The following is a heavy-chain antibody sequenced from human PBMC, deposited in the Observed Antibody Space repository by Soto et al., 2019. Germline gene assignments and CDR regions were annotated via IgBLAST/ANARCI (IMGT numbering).Heavy chain of an antibody. CDR2: IKSKTDGGTT. CDR1: GFTFSNAW. V-gene: IGHV3-15*01. CDR3: TTDPGAILPYYFDY. D-gene: IGHD3-10*01. J-gene: IGHJ4*02. Sequence: EVQLVESGGGLVKPGGSLRLSCAASGFTFSNAWMSWVRQAPGKGLEWVGRIKSKTDGGTTDYAAPVKGRFTISRDDSKNTLYLQMNSLKTEDTAVYYCTTDPGAILPYYFDYWGQGTLVTVSS.